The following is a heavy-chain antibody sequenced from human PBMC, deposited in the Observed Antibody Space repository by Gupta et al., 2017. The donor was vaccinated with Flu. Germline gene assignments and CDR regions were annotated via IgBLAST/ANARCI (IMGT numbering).Heavy chain of an antibody. D-gene: IGHD2-21*01. CDR2: INPNSGGT. Sequence: RQAPGQGLEWMGRINPNSGGTNYAQKFQGRVTMTRDTSISTAYMELSRLRSDDTAVYYCARESLGGSSSADCSGYCNSNDYWGQRTLVTVSS. V-gene: IGHV1-2*06. CDR3: ARESLGGSSSADCSGYCNSNDY. J-gene: IGHJ4*02.